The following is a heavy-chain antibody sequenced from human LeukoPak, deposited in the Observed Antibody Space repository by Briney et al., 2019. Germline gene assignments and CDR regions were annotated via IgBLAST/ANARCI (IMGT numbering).Heavy chain of an antibody. CDR3: AKSWRSYDSSTSYYAFDL. CDR1: GFTFSTYA. V-gene: IGHV3-23*01. D-gene: IGHD3-22*01. CDR2: IRDRT. Sequence: GGSLRLSCAASGFTFSTYAMTWVRQAPGKGLEWVSSIRDRTYYADSAKGRFTISRDDSRNTLYLQMNSLGAEDTAVYYCAKSWRSYDSSTSYYAFDLWGQGTTVTVSP. J-gene: IGHJ3*01.